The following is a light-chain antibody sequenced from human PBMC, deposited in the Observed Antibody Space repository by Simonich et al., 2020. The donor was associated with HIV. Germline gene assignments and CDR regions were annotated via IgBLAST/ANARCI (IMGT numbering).Light chain of an antibody. CDR3: QQSYSTPLT. J-gene: IGKJ4*01. CDR2: ASS. Sequence: DIQMTQSPSSLSASVGDRVTITCRASQDISSYLNWYQGKPGKAPKHLIYASSSLQRGVPSSLSGSGAGTDFTLTITSLQPEDFATYYCQQSYSTPLTFGGGTKVEIK. CDR1: QDISSY. V-gene: IGKV1-39*01.